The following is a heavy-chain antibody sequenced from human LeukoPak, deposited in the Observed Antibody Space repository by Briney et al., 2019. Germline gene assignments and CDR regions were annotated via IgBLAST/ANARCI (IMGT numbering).Heavy chain of an antibody. Sequence: PGGSLRLSCAASGFTFSSYAMSWVRQAPGKGLEWVSSISSSSSYIYYADSVKGRFTISRDNAKNSLYLQMNSLRAEDTAVYYCARDPDHYYDSSGYYGGFDYWGQGTLVTVSS. CDR1: GFTFSSYA. V-gene: IGHV3-21*01. CDR2: ISSSSSYI. J-gene: IGHJ4*02. CDR3: ARDPDHYYDSSGYYGGFDY. D-gene: IGHD3-22*01.